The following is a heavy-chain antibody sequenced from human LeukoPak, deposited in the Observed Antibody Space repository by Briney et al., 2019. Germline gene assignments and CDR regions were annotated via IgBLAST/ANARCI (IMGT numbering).Heavy chain of an antibody. J-gene: IGHJ4*02. D-gene: IGHD5-18*01. Sequence: SGPTLVNPTQTLTLTCTFSGFSLSTSGLGVGWIRQPPGKALECLALIKSRLTITKDTSKNQVILTMTNMDPVDTVTYFCFHKREDTSTLWGQGTLVTVSS. CDR1: GFSLSTSGLG. V-gene: IGHV2-5*01. CDR2: I. CDR3: FHKREDTSTL.